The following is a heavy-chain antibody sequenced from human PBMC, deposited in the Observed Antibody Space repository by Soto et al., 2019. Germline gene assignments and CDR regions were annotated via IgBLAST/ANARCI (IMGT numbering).Heavy chain of an antibody. J-gene: IGHJ3*02. CDR3: AKGGYCSGDSCYDLHAFDI. CDR2: ISGRGGRT. Sequence: EVQLLESGGGLVQPGGSLRLSCAASGFTFSSSAMSWVRQAPGKGLEWGSAISGRGGRTYYPDSVKGRFTISRDNAKNTLYLQMNSLRAEDMAVYYCAKGGYCSGDSCYDLHAFDIWGQGTMVTFSS. V-gene: IGHV3-23*01. CDR1: GFTFSSSA. D-gene: IGHD2-15*01.